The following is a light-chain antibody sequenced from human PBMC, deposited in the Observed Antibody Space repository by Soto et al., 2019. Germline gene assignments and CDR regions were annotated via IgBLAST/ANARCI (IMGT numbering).Light chain of an antibody. CDR3: QQYNNWPPET. J-gene: IGKJ1*01. CDR2: GAS. CDR1: QSVSSN. V-gene: IGKV3-15*01. Sequence: EIVMTQSPATLSVSPGERATLSCRASQSVSSNLAWYQQKPGQAPRLLIYGASTRATGIPARFSGSGSGSEFTLTISSLQSEDFAVYDWQQYNNWPPETFGQGTKVEIK.